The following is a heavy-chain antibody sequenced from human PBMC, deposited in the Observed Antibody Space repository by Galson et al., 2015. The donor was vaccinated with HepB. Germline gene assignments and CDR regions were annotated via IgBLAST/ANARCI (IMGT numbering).Heavy chain of an antibody. CDR3: VKEGSWFGGDWFDP. D-gene: IGHD3-16*01. J-gene: IGHJ5*02. V-gene: IGHV3-23*01. CDR1: GFTFSSYA. CDR2: ISGSGADT. Sequence: SLRLSCAISGFTFSSYAMNRVRQVPGKGLEWVSCISGSGADTYYADSVKGRFTISRDNSKNTLYLQMDNLRAEDTAVYYCVKEGSWFGGDWFDPWGQGALVTVS.